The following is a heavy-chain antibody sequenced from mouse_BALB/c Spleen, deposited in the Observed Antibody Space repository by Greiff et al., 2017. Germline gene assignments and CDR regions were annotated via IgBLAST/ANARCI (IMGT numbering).Heavy chain of an antibody. CDR1: GFTFSDYY. CDR3: ARELDAY. V-gene: IGHV5-4*02. Sequence: EVQGVESGGGLVKPGGSLKLSCAASGFTFSDYYMYWVRQTPEKRLEWVATISDGGSYTYYPDSVKGRFTISRDNAKNNLYLQMSSLKSEDTAMYYCARELDAYWGQGTLVTVSA. CDR2: ISDGGSYT. J-gene: IGHJ3*01.